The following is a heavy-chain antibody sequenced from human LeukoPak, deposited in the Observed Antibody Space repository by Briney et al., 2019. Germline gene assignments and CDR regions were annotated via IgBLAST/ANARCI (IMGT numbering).Heavy chain of an antibody. Sequence: GGSLRLSCAASGFTFDDYAMHWVRQAPGKGLEWVSGISWNSGSIGYADSVKSRFTISRDNAKNSLYLQMNSLRAEDTALYYCAKDSGGYAFDIWGQGTMVTVSS. CDR1: GFTFDDYA. D-gene: IGHD4-23*01. V-gene: IGHV3-9*01. CDR3: AKDSGGYAFDI. J-gene: IGHJ3*02. CDR2: ISWNSGSI.